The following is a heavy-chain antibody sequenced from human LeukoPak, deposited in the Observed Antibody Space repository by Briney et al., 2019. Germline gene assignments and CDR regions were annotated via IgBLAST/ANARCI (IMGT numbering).Heavy chain of an antibody. CDR3: AGEKSSGWPLYYYYMDV. Sequence: SETLSLTCTVSGYSISSGYYWGWIRQPPGKGLEWIGSIYHSGSTYYNPSLKSRVTISVDTSKNQFSLKLSSVTAADTAVYYCAGEKSSGWPLYYYYMDVWGKGTTVTVSS. CDR2: IYHSGST. D-gene: IGHD6-19*01. CDR1: GYSISSGYY. V-gene: IGHV4-38-2*02. J-gene: IGHJ6*03.